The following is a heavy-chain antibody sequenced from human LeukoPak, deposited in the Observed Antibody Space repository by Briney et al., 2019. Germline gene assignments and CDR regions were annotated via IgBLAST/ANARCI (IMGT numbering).Heavy chain of an antibody. CDR2: INHSGST. J-gene: IGHJ5*02. CDR1: GYSISSGYY. V-gene: IGHV4-38-2*01. Sequence: SETLSLXCAVSGYSISSGYYWGWIRQPPGKGLEWIGEINHSGSTNYNPSLKSRVTISVDTSKNQFSLKLSSATAADTAVYYCARLKVLRFLEWLLYRAGWFDPWGQGTLVTVSS. D-gene: IGHD3-3*01. CDR3: ARLKVLRFLEWLLYRAGWFDP.